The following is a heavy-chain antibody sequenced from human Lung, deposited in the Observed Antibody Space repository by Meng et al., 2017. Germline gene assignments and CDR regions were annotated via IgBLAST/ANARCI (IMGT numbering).Heavy chain of an antibody. CDR3: TNDRLNH. CDR2: INRDGTKP. Sequence: EVQLVESGGGLGPAGGSLSLSCAASGFTFTDPWMHWVRQGPGKGLVWVSRINRDGTKPTYADSVKGRFTISRDNAKNPLYLQMNNLRAEDTAFCYCTNDRLNHWGQGALVTVSS. J-gene: IGHJ1*01. D-gene: IGHD1-1*01. V-gene: IGHV3-74*01. CDR1: GFTFTDPW.